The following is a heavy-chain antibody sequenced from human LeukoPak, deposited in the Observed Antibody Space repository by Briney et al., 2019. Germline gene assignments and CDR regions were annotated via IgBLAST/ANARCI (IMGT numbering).Heavy chain of an antibody. CDR1: GFTVSSNY. D-gene: IGHD1-7*01. CDR3: ARLANYAFDI. CDR2: IYSGGST. Sequence: GGPLRLSCAASGFTVSSNYMSWVRQAPGKGLEWVSVIYSGGSTYYADSVKGRFTISRDNSKNTLYLQMNSLRAEDTAVYYCARLANYAFDIWGQGTMVTVSS. J-gene: IGHJ3*02. V-gene: IGHV3-53*01.